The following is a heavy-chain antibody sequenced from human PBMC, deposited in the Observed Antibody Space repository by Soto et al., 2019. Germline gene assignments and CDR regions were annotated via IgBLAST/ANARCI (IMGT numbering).Heavy chain of an antibody. D-gene: IGHD2-21*02. Sequence: DSVKGRFTISRDNSKNTLYLQMNSLRAEDTAVYYCARDPRNCGGDCYSFDYWGQGTLVTVSS. V-gene: IGHV3-30*01. J-gene: IGHJ4*02. CDR3: ARDPRNCGGDCYSFDY.